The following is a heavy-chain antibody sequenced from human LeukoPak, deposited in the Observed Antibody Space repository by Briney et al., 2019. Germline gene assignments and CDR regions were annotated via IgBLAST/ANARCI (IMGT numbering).Heavy chain of an antibody. J-gene: IGHJ4*02. CDR3: ARAGRGYYYDSSGYRATWDFDY. V-gene: IGHV4-34*01. D-gene: IGHD3-22*01. CDR1: GGSFSGYY. Sequence: SETLSLTCAVNGGSFSGYYWSWIRQPPGKGLEWIGEINHSGSTNYNPSLKSRVTISVDTSKNQFSLKLSSVTAADTAVYYCARAGRGYYYDSSGYRATWDFDYWGQGTLVTVSS. CDR2: INHSGST.